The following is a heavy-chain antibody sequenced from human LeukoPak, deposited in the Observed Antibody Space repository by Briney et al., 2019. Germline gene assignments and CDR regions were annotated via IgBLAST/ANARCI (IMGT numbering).Heavy chain of an antibody. CDR3: ARPRHYSSILYFGY. J-gene: IGHJ4*02. Sequence: PSETLCLTCAVYGGSFSGYYWSWIRQPPGKGLEWIGEINHSGSTNYNPSLKSRVTISVDTSKNQFSLKPSSVTAADTAVYYCARPRHYSSILYFGYWGQGTLVTVSS. CDR1: GGSFSGYY. V-gene: IGHV4-34*01. D-gene: IGHD6-13*01. CDR2: INHSGST.